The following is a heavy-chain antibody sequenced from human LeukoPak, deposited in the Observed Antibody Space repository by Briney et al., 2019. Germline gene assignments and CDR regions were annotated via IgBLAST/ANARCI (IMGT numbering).Heavy chain of an antibody. CDR1: GGSISSGGYS. V-gene: IGHV4-30-2*01. D-gene: IGHD6-13*01. CDR3: ARALWDSSSWFDY. J-gene: IGHJ5*01. Sequence: PSETLSLTCAVSGGSISSGGYSWSRIRQPPGKGLEWIGYIYHSGSTYYNPSLKSRVTISVDRSKNQFSLKLSSVTAADTAVYYCARALWDSSSWFDYWGQGTLVTVSS. CDR2: IYHSGST.